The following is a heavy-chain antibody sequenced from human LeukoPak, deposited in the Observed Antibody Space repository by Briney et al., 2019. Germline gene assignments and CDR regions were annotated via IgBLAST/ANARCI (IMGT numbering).Heavy chain of an antibody. J-gene: IGHJ5*02. CDR3: ARAGTVSAGHDGFDP. V-gene: IGHV4-34*01. CDR1: GGSFSGYY. CDR2: INHSGST. D-gene: IGHD2-2*01. Sequence: TSETLSLTCAVYGGSFSGYYWSWIRQPPGKGLEWIGEINHSGSTNYNPSLKSRVTISVDTSKNQFSLKLSSVTAADTAVYYCARAGTVSAGHDGFDPWGQGTLVTVSS.